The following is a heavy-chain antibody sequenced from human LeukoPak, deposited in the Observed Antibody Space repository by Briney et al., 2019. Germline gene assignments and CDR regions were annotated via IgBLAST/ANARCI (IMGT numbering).Heavy chain of an antibody. D-gene: IGHD6-13*01. J-gene: IGHJ3*02. CDR1: GFTFTSYA. CDR2: INAGNGNT. CDR3: ARDTGYSSSFEGAFGI. V-gene: IGHV1-3*01. Sequence: GGSLRLSCAASGFTFTSYAMHWVRQAPGQRLEWMGWINAGNGNTKYSQKFQGRVTITRDTSASTAYMELSSLRSEDTAVYYCARDTGYSSSFEGAFGIWGQGTMVTVSS.